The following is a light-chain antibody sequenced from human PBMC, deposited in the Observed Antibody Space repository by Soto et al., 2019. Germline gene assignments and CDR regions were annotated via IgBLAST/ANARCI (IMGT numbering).Light chain of an antibody. CDR3: ISYKTDDTFL. CDR2: EAT. V-gene: IGLV2-14*01. CDR1: SSDIGASNF. J-gene: IGLJ1*01. Sequence: QSALTQPRSVSGSPGQSITVSCTVTSSDIGASNFVSWYQHLPGRAPKVIIFEATNRHSGVYNRFSGSKSGITASLTISGLQADDEADYFCISYKTDDTFLFGTGTKVTAL.